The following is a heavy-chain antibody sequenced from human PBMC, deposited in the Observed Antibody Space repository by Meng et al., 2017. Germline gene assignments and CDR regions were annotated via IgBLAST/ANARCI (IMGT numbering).Heavy chain of an antibody. J-gene: IGHJ3*02. D-gene: IGHD1-14*01. V-gene: IGHV3-53*01. CDR2: IYRGGST. CDR1: GFTVSSNY. CDR3: ARDRTGVSYAFDI. Sequence: GGSLRLSCAASGFTVSSNYMSWVRQAPGKGLEWVSVIYRGGSTYYADSVKGRFTISRDNSKNTLYLQMNSLRAEDTAVYYCARDRTGVSYAFDIWGQGTMVTVSS.